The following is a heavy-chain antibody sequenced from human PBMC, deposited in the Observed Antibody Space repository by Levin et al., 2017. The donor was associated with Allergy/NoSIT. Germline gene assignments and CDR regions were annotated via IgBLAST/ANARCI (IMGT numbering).Heavy chain of an antibody. D-gene: IGHD1-26*01. CDR2: IWYDGSHK. CDR1: GFNFKAYG. Sequence: AGGSLRLSCAASGFNFKAYGMYWVRQAPGRGLEWVTFIWYDGSHKFYSDSVKGRFTVSRDNLNSTLYLDMNNLRAEDPAVYYCVRSGRSQFYYTSGPVRFDPWGQGALVTVSS. J-gene: IGHJ5*02. V-gene: IGHV3-33*07. CDR3: VRSGRSQFYYTSGPVRFDP.